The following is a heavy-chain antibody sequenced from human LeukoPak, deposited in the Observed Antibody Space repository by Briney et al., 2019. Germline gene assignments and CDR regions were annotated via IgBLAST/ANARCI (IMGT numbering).Heavy chain of an antibody. CDR2: ISAGGGST. V-gene: IGHV3-23*01. CDR1: GFTFSSYA. CDR3: AKGDPPTYYDILTGQDY. J-gene: IGHJ4*02. Sequence: PGGSLRLSCAASGFTFSSYAMSWARQAPGKGLEWVAGISAGGGSTYYADSVKGRFTISRDNSKNMLYLQLNSLRAEDTAVYYCAKGDPPTYYDILTGQDYWGQGTLVTVSS. D-gene: IGHD3-9*01.